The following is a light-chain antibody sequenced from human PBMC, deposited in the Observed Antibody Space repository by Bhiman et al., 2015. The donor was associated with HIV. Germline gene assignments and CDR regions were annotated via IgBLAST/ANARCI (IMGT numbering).Light chain of an antibody. Sequence: QSALTQPASVSGSPGQSITISCTGTSNDIGAYSYVSWYQHHPGKAPTLMIYNITKRPSRVSDRFSGSKSGNSASLTVSGLQADDEADYYCSSYAGGAYVFGSGTSLTVL. CDR3: SSYAGGAYV. J-gene: IGLJ1*01. CDR1: SNDIGAYSY. CDR2: NIT. V-gene: IGLV2-14*03.